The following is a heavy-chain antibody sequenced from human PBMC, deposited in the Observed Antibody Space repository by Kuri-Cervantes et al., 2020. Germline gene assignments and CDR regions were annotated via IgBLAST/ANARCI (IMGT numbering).Heavy chain of an antibody. Sequence: GGSLRLSCAASGFTFDDYAMHWVRQAPGKGLEWVSLISWDGGSTYYADSVKGRFTISRDNSKNSLYLQMNSLRAEDTALYYCAKDKGSRGYDSIDYWGQGTLVTDSS. V-gene: IGHV3-43D*03. CDR2: ISWDGGST. CDR3: AKDKGSRGYDSIDY. CDR1: GFTFDDYA. J-gene: IGHJ4*02. D-gene: IGHD5-12*01.